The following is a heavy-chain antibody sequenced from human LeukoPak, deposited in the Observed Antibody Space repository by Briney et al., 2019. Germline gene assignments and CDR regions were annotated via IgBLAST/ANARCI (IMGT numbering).Heavy chain of an antibody. J-gene: IGHJ4*02. Sequence: GASVKVSCKASGYTFTGYYMHWVRQAPGQGLEWMGWINPNSGGTNYAQKFQGRVTMTRDTSISTAYMELSRLRSDDTAVYYCARGRAVVVITHPPDYWGQGTLVTVSS. CDR3: ARGRAVVVITHPPDY. V-gene: IGHV1-2*02. CDR1: GYTFTGYY. CDR2: INPNSGGT. D-gene: IGHD3-22*01.